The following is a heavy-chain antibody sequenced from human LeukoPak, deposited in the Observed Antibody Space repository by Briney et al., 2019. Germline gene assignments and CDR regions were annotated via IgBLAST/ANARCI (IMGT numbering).Heavy chain of an antibody. CDR3: ARDVNYAFDY. J-gene: IGHJ4*02. CDR2: ISANSGNT. V-gene: IGHV1-18*01. Sequence: ASVKVSCKPSGYSFTRNGISWVRQAPGQGPEWMAWISANSGNTNYAQNFQDRVTLTTDTSTSTAYMELRSLRSDDTAVYYCARDVNYAFDYWGQGTLVTVSS. CDR1: GYSFTRNG. D-gene: IGHD3-16*01.